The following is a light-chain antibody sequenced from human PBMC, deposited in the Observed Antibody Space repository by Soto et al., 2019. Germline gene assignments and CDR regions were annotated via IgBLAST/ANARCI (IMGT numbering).Light chain of an antibody. Sequence: QSALTQPASVSGSPGQSITISCTGTSSDVGGYNYVSWYQQHADKAPKLMIYDVSNRPSGVSNRFSGSKSGNTASLTISGLQAEDEADYYCSSYTSSNTYVVFGGGTKVTVL. J-gene: IGLJ2*01. CDR2: DVS. CDR1: SSDVGGYNY. V-gene: IGLV2-14*01. CDR3: SSYTSSNTYVV.